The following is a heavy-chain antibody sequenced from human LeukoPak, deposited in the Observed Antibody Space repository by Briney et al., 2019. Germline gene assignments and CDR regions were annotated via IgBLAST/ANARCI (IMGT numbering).Heavy chain of an antibody. CDR2: IYSGGST. CDR3: SRGGAPIMITFGGPYYFDY. D-gene: IGHD3-16*01. Sequence: GESLRLSCAASGFTFSNAWMSWVRQAPGKGLEWVSVIYSGGSTYYADSVKGRFTISRDNSKNTLYLQMNSLRAEDTAVYYCSRGGAPIMITFGGPYYFDYWGQGTLVTVSS. CDR1: GFTFSNAW. V-gene: IGHV3-53*01. J-gene: IGHJ4*02.